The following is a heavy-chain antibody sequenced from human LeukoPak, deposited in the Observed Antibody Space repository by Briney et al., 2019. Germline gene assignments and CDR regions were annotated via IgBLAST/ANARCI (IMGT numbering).Heavy chain of an antibody. CDR1: GGSISSYY. J-gene: IGHJ4*02. D-gene: IGHD5-24*01. V-gene: IGHV4-59*01. CDR3: ARTGDGYAIDY. Sequence: SETLSLTCTVSGGSISSYYWSWIRQPPGKGLEWIGYIYDSGSTNYNPSLKSRVTISVDTSKNQFSLKLSSVTAADTAVYYCARTGDGYAIDYWGQGTLVTVSS. CDR2: IYDSGST.